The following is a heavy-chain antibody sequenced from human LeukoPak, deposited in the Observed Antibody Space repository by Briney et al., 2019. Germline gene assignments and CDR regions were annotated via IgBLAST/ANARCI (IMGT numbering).Heavy chain of an antibody. J-gene: IGHJ4*02. CDR3: ARLYYDILTGYDY. CDR2: ISSSSSYI. D-gene: IGHD3-9*01. CDR1: GFTFSSYG. Sequence: PGGSLRLSCAAYGFTFSSYGMNWVRQAPGKGLEWVSSISSSSSYIYYADSVKGRFTISRDNAKNSLYLQMNSLRAEDTAVYYCARLYYDILTGYDYWGQGTLVTVS. V-gene: IGHV3-21*01.